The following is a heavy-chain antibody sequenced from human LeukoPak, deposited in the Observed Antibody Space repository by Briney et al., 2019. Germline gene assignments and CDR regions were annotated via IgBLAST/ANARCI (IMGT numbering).Heavy chain of an antibody. D-gene: IGHD3-10*01. V-gene: IGHV1-24*01. Sequence: ASVKVSCKLSGDTLTELSMHWVRQSPGKGLEWMGGFVPEDGEAIYAQKFQGRVTMTEDTSTDTAYMELSSLRSDDTAVYFCATLPRGHLFDSWGQGTLVTVSS. CDR2: FVPEDGEA. J-gene: IGHJ4*02. CDR1: GDTLTELS. CDR3: ATLPRGHLFDS.